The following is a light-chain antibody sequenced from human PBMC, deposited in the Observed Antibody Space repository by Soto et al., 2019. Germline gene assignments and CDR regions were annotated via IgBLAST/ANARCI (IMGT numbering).Light chain of an antibody. CDR3: VLYMGDGIWM. Sequence: VVTQEPTFSVSPGGTVTLTCGLSSGSVSTTYYPTWYQQTPGQAPRTLIYSTNTRSSGVPDRFSGSILGNKAALTITGAQADDESDYYCVLYMGDGIWMFGGGTQLTVL. V-gene: IGLV8-61*01. CDR1: SGSVSTTYY. J-gene: IGLJ3*02. CDR2: STN.